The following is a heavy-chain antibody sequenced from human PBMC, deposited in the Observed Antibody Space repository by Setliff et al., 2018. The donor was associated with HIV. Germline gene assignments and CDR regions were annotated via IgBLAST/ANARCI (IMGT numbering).Heavy chain of an antibody. D-gene: IGHD5-18*01. CDR2: ISGSTSSRT. V-gene: IGHV3-23*02. CDR3: ARDRRVGYPRDAFDV. Sequence: PGGSLRLSCEGAGSTFSDYAIRWVRQVPGKGLERVAGISGSTSSRTYYGDSVQGRFTISRDNSKNTVYLQMNSLRAEDTALYFCARDRRVGYPRDAFDVWGQGTMVTVSS. J-gene: IGHJ3*01. CDR1: GSTFSDYA.